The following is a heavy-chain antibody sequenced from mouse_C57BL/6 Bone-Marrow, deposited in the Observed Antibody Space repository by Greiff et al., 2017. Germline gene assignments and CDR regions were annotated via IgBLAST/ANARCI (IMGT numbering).Heavy chain of an antibody. CDR1: GFTFSSYA. D-gene: IGHD2-5*01. J-gene: IGHJ2*01. CDR2: ISDGGSYT. V-gene: IGHV5-4*01. CDR3: ARDRSAYYSNWNYFDY. Sequence: EVQLMESGGGLVKPGGSLKLSCAASGFTFSSYAMSWVRQTPEKRLEWVATISDGGSYTYYPDNVKGRFTISRDNAKNNLYLQMSHLKSEDTAMYYCARDRSAYYSNWNYFDYWGQGTTLPVSS.